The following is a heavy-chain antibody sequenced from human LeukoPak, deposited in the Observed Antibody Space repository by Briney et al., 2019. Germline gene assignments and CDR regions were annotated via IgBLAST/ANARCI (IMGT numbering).Heavy chain of an antibody. D-gene: IGHD4-11*01. J-gene: IGHJ2*01. CDR3: ARIHDYSNYFHWYFDL. V-gene: IGHV3-23*01. CDR2: LTGSGDNT. CDR1: GFTFSNYA. Sequence: GGSLRLSCAASGFTFSNYAMTWVRQAPGKGLEWVSALTGSGDNTYYAGSVKGRFTISRDNSKNTLFLQTTSLRAEDTALYYCARIHDYSNYFHWYFDLWGRGTLVTVSS.